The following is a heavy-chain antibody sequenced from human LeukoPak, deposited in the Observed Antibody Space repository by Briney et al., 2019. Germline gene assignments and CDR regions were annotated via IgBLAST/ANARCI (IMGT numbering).Heavy chain of an antibody. CDR1: GYTFTTYG. CDR3: ARGGTSGWRTPNDDY. Sequence: ASVKVSCKASGYTFTTYGISWVRQAPGQGLEWMGWSSPYNGNTNYAQKLRGRVTMTTDTSTSTAYMELRSLRSDDTAVYYCARGGTSGWRTPNDDYWGQGTLVTVSS. J-gene: IGHJ4*02. CDR2: SSPYNGNT. V-gene: IGHV1-18*01. D-gene: IGHD6-19*01.